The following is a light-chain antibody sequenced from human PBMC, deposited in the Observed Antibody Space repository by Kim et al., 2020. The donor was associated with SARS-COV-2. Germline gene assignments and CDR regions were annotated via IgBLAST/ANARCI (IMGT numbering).Light chain of an antibody. CDR3: QQYNSYPYT. Sequence: SASVGDRVTITCRTSHSITSWLAWYQQRPGKAPKVLIYKASSLESGVPSRFSGSGSGTEFTLTISSLQPDDFATYYCQQYNSYPYTFGQGTKLEI. V-gene: IGKV1-5*03. CDR1: HSITSW. CDR2: KAS. J-gene: IGKJ2*01.